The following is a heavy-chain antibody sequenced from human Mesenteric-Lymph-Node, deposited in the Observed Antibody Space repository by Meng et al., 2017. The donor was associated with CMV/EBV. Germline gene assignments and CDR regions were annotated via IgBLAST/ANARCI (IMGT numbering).Heavy chain of an antibody. CDR1: GYIFANYG. D-gene: IGHD6-19*01. Sequence: GESLKISCAASGYIFANYGMQWVRQAPGKGLEWVAFIRYDGSDKTYADSVQGRFTISRDNSKRMLYLEMTSLRAEDTAVYYCATAIEVALDYWGRGTPVTVSS. V-gene: IGHV3-30*02. CDR3: ATAIEVALDY. J-gene: IGHJ4*02. CDR2: IRYDGSDK.